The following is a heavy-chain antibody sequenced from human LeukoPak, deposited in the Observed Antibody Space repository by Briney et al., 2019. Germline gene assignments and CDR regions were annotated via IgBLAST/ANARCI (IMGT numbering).Heavy chain of an antibody. Sequence: AGGSLRLSCAASGFTFSSYGMHWVRQAPGKGLEWVAVIWYDGSNKYYADSVKGRFTISRDNSKNTLYLQMNSLRAEDTAVYYCARDSWFGELAEPRQNYYYGMDVWGQGTTVTVSS. J-gene: IGHJ6*02. CDR3: ARDSWFGELAEPRQNYYYGMDV. CDR1: GFTFSSYG. D-gene: IGHD3-10*01. CDR2: IWYDGSNK. V-gene: IGHV3-33*01.